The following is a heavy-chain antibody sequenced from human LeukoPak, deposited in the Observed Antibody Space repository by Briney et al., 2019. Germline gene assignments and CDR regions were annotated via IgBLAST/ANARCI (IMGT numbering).Heavy chain of an antibody. J-gene: IGHJ4*02. CDR1: GYSINNYW. CDR3: ARPADYDFWSGYYPN. Sequence: GESLKISCKGSGYSINNYWIGWVRQMPGKGLEWMGIIYPADSDIRYSPSFQGQVTISADKSISTAYLQWSSLKASDTAMYYCARPADYDFWSGYYPNWGQGTLVTVSS. D-gene: IGHD3-3*01. V-gene: IGHV5-51*01. CDR2: IYPADSDI.